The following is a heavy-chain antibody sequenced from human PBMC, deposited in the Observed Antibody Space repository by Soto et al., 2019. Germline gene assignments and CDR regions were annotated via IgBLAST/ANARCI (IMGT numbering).Heavy chain of an antibody. CDR1: GGILRRGRYP. V-gene: IGHV4-30-2*01. D-gene: IGHD3-22*01. Sequence: SAALPLTDTVSGGILRRGRYPGCWIRLPKGKGLEWIGFIYHTGTTYYNPSLKSRVTISVDRSKNQFSLKLNSVTAADTAVYYCARGVNYYDSSGSSWFDPWGHGALGTVS. J-gene: IGHJ5*02. CDR2: IYHTGTT. CDR3: ARGVNYYDSSGSSWFDP.